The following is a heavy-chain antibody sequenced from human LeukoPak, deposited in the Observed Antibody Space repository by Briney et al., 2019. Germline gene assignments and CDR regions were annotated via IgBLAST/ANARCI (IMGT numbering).Heavy chain of an antibody. D-gene: IGHD3-22*01. Sequence: ASVKVSCKASGYTFTSYYMHWVRQAPGQGLEWMGIINPSGGSTSYAQKFQGRVTMTRNTSISAAYMELSSLRSEDTAVYYCASARRYDSSGYYCFDYWGQGTLVTVSS. CDR3: ASARRYDSSGYYCFDY. CDR1: GYTFTSYY. V-gene: IGHV1-46*01. J-gene: IGHJ4*02. CDR2: INPSGGST.